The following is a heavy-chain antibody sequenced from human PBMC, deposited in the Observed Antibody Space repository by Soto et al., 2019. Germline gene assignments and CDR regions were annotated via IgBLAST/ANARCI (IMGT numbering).Heavy chain of an antibody. CDR1: GFTFSSYS. J-gene: IGHJ4*02. CDR3: VKDDRYNFWSGTDYYFDY. D-gene: IGHD3-3*01. V-gene: IGHV3-23*01. CDR2: ISGSGGST. Sequence: GGSLRLSCAASGFTFSSYSVSWVRQAPGKGLEWVSAISGSGGSTYYADSVKGRFTISRDNSKNTLYLQMNSLRAEDTAVYYCVKDDRYNFWSGTDYYFDYWGQGTLVTVSS.